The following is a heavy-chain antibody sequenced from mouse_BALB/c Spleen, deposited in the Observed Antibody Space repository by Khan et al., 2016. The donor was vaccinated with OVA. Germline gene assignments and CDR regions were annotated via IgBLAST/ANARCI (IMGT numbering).Heavy chain of an antibody. J-gene: IGHJ3*01. V-gene: IGHV1-7*01. CDR1: GYSFTTYW. CDR2: INPSTGYT. D-gene: IGHD2-1*01. CDR3: GRVGHYGAWFDY. Sequence: QVQLQQSGAELAKPGASVKISCKASGYSFTTYWMHWVKQRPGQGLEWIGYINPSTGYTDYNQKFKDKATLNADKSYSTAYMELSSLTSDDSAVYYCGRVGHYGAWFDYWGQGTLVTVAA.